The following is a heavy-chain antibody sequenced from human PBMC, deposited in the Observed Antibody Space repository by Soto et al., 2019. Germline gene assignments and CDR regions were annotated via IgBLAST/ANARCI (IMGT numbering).Heavy chain of an antibody. V-gene: IGHV3-23*01. CDR2: IRGSGGST. CDR3: AKDGGGFSGYDPFVY. J-gene: IGHJ4*02. Sequence: EVQLLESGGGLVQPGGSLRLSCAASGFNFNYYAMSWVRQAPGKGLEWVSAIRGSGGSTYSADSVKGRFTISKDTSKNTLYLQMNNLRAEDTGVYYCAKDGGGFSGYDPFVYWGQGTLVTVSS. CDR1: GFNFNYYA. D-gene: IGHD5-12*01.